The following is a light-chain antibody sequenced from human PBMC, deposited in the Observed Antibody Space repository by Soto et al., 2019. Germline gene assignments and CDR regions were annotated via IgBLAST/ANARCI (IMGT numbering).Light chain of an antibody. CDR3: KSYAGSNTYV. J-gene: IGLJ1*01. V-gene: IGLV2-8*01. CDR2: EVV. CDR1: KSDIGVYDF. Sequence: QSALTQPPSASGSPRQSVTISCTGTKSDIGVYDFVSWYQHHPGKAPRLIIYEVVQRPSGVPDRFSGSKSGNTASLTVSGLQAADEADYFCKSYAGSNTYVFGSGTKVTAL.